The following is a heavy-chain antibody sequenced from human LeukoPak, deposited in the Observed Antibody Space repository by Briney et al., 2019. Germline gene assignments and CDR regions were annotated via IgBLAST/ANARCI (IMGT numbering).Heavy chain of an antibody. V-gene: IGHV3-7*01. Sequence: GGSLRLSCAASGFAFSSYWMSWVRQAPGKGLEWVANIKQDGSEKYYVDSVKGRFTISRDNAKNSLYLQMNSLRAEDTAVYYCARESGWGLPHAFDFWGQGTMVTVSS. CDR3: ARESGWGLPHAFDF. D-gene: IGHD3-3*01. J-gene: IGHJ3*01. CDR2: IKQDGSEK. CDR1: GFAFSSYW.